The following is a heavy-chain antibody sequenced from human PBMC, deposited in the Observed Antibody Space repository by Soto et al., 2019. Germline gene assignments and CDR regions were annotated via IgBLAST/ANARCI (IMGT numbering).Heavy chain of an antibody. D-gene: IGHD3-16*02. J-gene: IGHJ3*02. CDR3: ARVMITFGGVIAITVDAFDI. V-gene: IGHV1-18*04. CDR1: GYTFTSYG. CDR2: ISAYNGNT. Sequence: AASVKASCKASGYTFTSYGISWVRQAPGQGLEWMGWISAYNGNTNYAQKLQGSVTMTTDTSTSTAYMELRSLRSDDTALYYCARVMITFGGVIAITVDAFDIWGQGTMVTVS.